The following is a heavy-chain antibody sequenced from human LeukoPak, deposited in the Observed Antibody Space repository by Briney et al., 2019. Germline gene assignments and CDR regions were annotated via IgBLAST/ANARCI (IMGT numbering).Heavy chain of an antibody. J-gene: IGHJ4*02. D-gene: IGHD3-16*01. CDR1: GSTFSGHL. Sequence: GGSLRLSCAASGSTFSGHLLHWVRQAPGKGLEWVAGTAYEGGEKYYADSVSGRFTISRDNSDNTVYLQMNGLRLEDTAVYFCAREGDRHLTFDYWGRGTLVTVSS. CDR2: TAYEGGEK. CDR3: AREGDRHLTFDY. V-gene: IGHV3-30*01.